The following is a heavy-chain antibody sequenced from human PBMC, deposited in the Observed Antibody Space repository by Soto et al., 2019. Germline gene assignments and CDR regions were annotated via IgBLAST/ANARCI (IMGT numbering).Heavy chain of an antibody. CDR3: DRADYDILTGRLGYYFAY. Sequence: QLQLQESGSGLVKPSQTLSLTCDVSGDSISSGGYSWNWIRQPPGKGLEWIGYIYHSGTTYYNPSLNSRVPIPLHRSKNQFALNLNSVTAADTAVYYCDRADYDILTGRLGYYFAYWGQGALVTVSS. D-gene: IGHD3-9*01. CDR2: IYHSGTT. J-gene: IGHJ4*02. CDR1: GDSISSGGYS. V-gene: IGHV4-30-2*01.